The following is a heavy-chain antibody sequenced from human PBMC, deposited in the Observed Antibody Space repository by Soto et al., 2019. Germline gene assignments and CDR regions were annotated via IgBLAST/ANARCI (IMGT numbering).Heavy chain of an antibody. D-gene: IGHD5-12*01. CDR1: GFTFSSYA. V-gene: IGHV3-23*01. J-gene: IGHJ4*02. CDR2: LSDSGGST. CDR3: ARDHHRYSGYDYVDY. Sequence: PGGSLRLSCAASGFTFSSYAMSWVRQAPGKGLEWVSALSDSGGSTYYADSVKGRFTISRDNAKNSLYLQMNSLRAEDTALYYCARDHHRYSGYDYVDYWGQGTLVTVSS.